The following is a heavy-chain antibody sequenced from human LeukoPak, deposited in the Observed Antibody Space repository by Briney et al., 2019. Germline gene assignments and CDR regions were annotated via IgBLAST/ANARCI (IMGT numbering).Heavy chain of an antibody. CDR2: ISAGGGSA. CDR3: AKRGSSGWYVPAGIDY. D-gene: IGHD6-19*01. J-gene: IGHJ4*02. CDR1: GFTFSSFA. V-gene: IGHV3-23*01. Sequence: QPGGSLRLSCAASGFTFSSFAMSWVRQAPGRGLEWVSFISAGGGSAYSADSVKGRFTISRDNSKDTLYLQMNSLRAEDTAVYYCAKRGSSGWYVPAGIDYWGQGTLVTVSS.